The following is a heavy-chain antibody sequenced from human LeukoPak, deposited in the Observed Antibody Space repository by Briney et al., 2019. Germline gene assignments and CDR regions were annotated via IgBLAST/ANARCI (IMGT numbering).Heavy chain of an antibody. Sequence: GGSLRLSCAASGFTFSSYAMSWVRQAPGKGLEWVSAISGSGGSTYYADSVKGRFTISRDNSKNTLYLQMNSLRAEDTAVYFCAKGSKAVLFTRDHYMDVWGKGTTVTISS. CDR1: GFTFSSYA. V-gene: IGHV3-23*01. CDR3: AKGSKAVLFTRDHYMDV. D-gene: IGHD6-19*01. J-gene: IGHJ6*03. CDR2: ISGSGGST.